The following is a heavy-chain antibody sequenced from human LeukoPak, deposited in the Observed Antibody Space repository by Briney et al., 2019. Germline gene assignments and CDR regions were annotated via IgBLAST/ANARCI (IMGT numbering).Heavy chain of an antibody. J-gene: IGHJ3*02. Sequence: ASVKVSCKASGYSFTSHYMHWVRQAPGQGLEWLGLINPSGSSTLYAQKFQGRVTMTRDMSTTTDYMELSSLRSEDTAVYYCARDRITIFGPSFDIWGQGTMVTVSS. CDR2: INPSGSST. CDR1: GYSFTSHY. D-gene: IGHD3-3*01. V-gene: IGHV1-46*01. CDR3: ARDRITIFGPSFDI.